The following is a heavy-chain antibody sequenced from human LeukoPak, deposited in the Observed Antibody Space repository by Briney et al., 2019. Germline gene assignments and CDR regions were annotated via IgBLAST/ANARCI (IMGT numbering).Heavy chain of an antibody. CDR2: IKTDGSDK. V-gene: IGHV3-7*01. CDR1: GFTFSSYA. D-gene: IGHD3/OR15-3a*01. CDR3: ARHGLYCFDC. Sequence: GGSLRLSCAASGFTFSSYAMSWVRQAPGKGLEWVANIKTDGSDKYYVDSVKGRYAISRDNAKNSLFLQMNSLRAEDTALYYCARHGLYCFDCWGQGTLVTVSS. J-gene: IGHJ4*02.